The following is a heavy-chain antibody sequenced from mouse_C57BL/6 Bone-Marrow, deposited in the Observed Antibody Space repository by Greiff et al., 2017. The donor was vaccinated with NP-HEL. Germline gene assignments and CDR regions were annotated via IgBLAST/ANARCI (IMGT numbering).Heavy chain of an antibody. Sequence: EVKVEESGGGLVKPGGSLKLSCAASGFTFSSYTMSWVRQTPEKRLEWVATISGGGGNTYYPDSVKGRFTISRDNAKNTLYLQMRSLRSEDTALYNCSRHGRHGVKDFDYWGQGTTLTVSS. J-gene: IGHJ2*01. CDR1: GFTFSSYT. CDR3: SRHGRHGVKDFDY. V-gene: IGHV5-9*01. D-gene: IGHD1-3*01. CDR2: ISGGGGNT.